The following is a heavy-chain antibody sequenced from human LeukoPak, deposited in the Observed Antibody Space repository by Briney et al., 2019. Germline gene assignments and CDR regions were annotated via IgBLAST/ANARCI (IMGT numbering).Heavy chain of an antibody. J-gene: IGHJ6*03. Sequence: GESLKISCKASGYSFTRYWIAWVRQMPGKGLECMGIIYPGDSDTRYSPSFQGQVTISVDKSTNTAYLQWSSLKASDTAMYYCVRRYSTSFPPSTYYYMDVWGKGTTVTVSS. CDR1: GYSFTRYW. V-gene: IGHV5-51*01. CDR2: IYPGDSDT. D-gene: IGHD6-6*01. CDR3: VRRYSTSFPPSTYYYMDV.